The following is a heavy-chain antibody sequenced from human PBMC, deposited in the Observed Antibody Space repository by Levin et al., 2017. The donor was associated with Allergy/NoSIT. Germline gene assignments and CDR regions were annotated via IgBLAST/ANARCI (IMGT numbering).Heavy chain of an antibody. V-gene: IGHV3-74*01. CDR3: ARGGCSSTSCLDN. CDR1: GFTFSNYW. D-gene: IGHD2-2*01. CDR2: INSDGSNT. Sequence: RGESLKISFAASGFTFSNYWMHWVRQAPGKGLVWVSHINSDGSNTNYADSVKGRFTISRDNAKNTLYLQMNSLRDEDTAVYYCARGGCSSTSCLDNWGQGTLVTVSP. J-gene: IGHJ4*02.